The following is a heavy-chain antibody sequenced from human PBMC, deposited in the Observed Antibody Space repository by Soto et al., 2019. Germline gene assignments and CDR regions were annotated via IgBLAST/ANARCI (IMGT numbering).Heavy chain of an antibody. V-gene: IGHV4-31*03. J-gene: IGHJ4*02. CDR2: IFFSGST. Sequence: SETLSLACTVSGDSISNGGYYWSWIRQPPGGGLEWIGYIFFSGSTYFNPSLKGRVAISVDSSKNQFSLRLNSLTAADTAVYSCARAPIGLFDSTGFHYPSYFDSWGPAALVTVSS. CDR1: GDSISNGGYY. CDR3: ARAPIGLFDSTGFHYPSYFDS. D-gene: IGHD3-22*01.